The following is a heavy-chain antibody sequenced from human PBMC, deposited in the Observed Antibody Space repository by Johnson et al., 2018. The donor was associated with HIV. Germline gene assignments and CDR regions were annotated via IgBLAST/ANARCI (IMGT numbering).Heavy chain of an antibody. V-gene: IGHV3-15*01. D-gene: IGHD6-6*01. CDR1: GFTFSNAW. J-gene: IGHJ3*02. CDR2: IKSKTDGGTT. CDR3: AKQHEQLVEPDAFDI. Sequence: VQLVESGGGVVQSGRSLRLSCAASGFTFSNAWMSWVRQAPGKGLEWVGRIKSKTDGGTTDYAAPVQGRFTISRDDSKHTLYLQMNSLRAEDTAVYYCAKQHEQLVEPDAFDIWGQGTMVTVSS.